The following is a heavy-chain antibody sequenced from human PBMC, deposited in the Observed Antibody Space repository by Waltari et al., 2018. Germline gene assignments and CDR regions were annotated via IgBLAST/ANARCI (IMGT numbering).Heavy chain of an antibody. D-gene: IGHD3-10*01. V-gene: IGHV4-4*07. CDR3: ARGSNYGSGSYIGSFDF. J-gene: IGHJ4*02. CDR1: VGSISSFH. Sequence: QVQLQESGPGLVKPSETLSLTCNVSVGSISSFHWGWIRQSAGKGLEWIGRIYSSGSTNYNPSLKSRVTMSVDTSKNQFSLRLTSMTAADTAVYYCARGSNYGSGSYIGSFDFWGQGTPVSVSS. CDR2: IYSSGST.